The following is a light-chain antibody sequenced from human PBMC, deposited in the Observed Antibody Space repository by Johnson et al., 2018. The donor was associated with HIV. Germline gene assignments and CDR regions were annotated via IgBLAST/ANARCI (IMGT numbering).Light chain of an antibody. J-gene: IGLJ1*01. CDR1: SSNIGKNH. Sequence: QSVLTQPPSVSAAPGQKVTISCSGSSSNIGKNHVSWYQQFPGTAPKLLVYEDDKRPSDIPDRFSGSKSGTSATLGITGLQPGDEADYYCGTWDSSLSAVVFGTGTKVTVL. CDR3: GTWDSSLSAVV. CDR2: EDD. V-gene: IGLV1-51*02.